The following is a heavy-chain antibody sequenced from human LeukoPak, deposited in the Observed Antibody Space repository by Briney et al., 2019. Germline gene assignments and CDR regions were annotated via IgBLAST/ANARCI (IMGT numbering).Heavy chain of an antibody. CDR1: GFSVSSNY. J-gene: IGHJ4*02. D-gene: IGHD5-12*01. CDR3: ARDPGSGYEEHFDY. V-gene: IGHV3-11*01. Sequence: GGSLRLSCAASGFSVSSNYMNWVRQAPGKGLEWVSYISSSGSTMYYTDSVKGRFTISRDNAKDSLYLQMNSLRAEDTAVYYCARDPGSGYEEHFDYWGQGTLVTVSS. CDR2: ISSSGSTM.